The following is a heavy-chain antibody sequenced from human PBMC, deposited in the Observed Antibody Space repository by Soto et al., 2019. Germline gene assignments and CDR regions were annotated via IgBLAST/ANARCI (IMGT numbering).Heavy chain of an antibody. J-gene: IGHJ6*02. D-gene: IGHD4-17*01. Sequence: EVQLLQSGGGLVQPGGSLRLSCAASGITFTTYVMSWVRQAPGKGLEWVSTVAANVSNRHYADFVKGRFTISRDNSRNTLSLQLNSLRAEDTAIYYCAGDYLRLNSLNGNFYSFGMDVWGQGTAVTVSS. CDR2: VAANVSNR. CDR1: GITFTTYV. V-gene: IGHV3-23*01. CDR3: AGDYLRLNSLNGNFYSFGMDV.